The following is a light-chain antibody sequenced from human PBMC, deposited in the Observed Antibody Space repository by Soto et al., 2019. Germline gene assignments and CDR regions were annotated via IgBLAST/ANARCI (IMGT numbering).Light chain of an antibody. V-gene: IGLV2-14*01. Sequence: QSALTQPASVSGSPGQSITISCTGTSSDVGGYNYVSWYQQHPGKAPNLIIFDVSNRPSGVSNRFSGSKSGNSASLTISGLQAEDEDDYYCSSYTGSNTPVVFGGGTKLTFL. J-gene: IGLJ2*01. CDR1: SSDVGGYNY. CDR2: DVS. CDR3: SSYTGSNTPVV.